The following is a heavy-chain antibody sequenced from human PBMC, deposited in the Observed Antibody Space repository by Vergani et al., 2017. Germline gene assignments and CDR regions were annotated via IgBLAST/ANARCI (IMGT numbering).Heavy chain of an antibody. D-gene: IGHD2-2*01. CDR3: RGDDIVVVPAAKEDY. CDR1: GFTFSNYG. Sequence: QVQLVESGGGVVQPGGSLRLSCAASGFTFSNYGMHWVRQAPGKGLEWVAFIRYDGSNKYYADSVKGRFTISRDNSKNTLYLQMNSLRTEDTAGYYCRGDDIVVVPAAKEDYWGQGTLVTVSS. V-gene: IGHV3-30*02. J-gene: IGHJ4*02. CDR2: IRYDGSNK.